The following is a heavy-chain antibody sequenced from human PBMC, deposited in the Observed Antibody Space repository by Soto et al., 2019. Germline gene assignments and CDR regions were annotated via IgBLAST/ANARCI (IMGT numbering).Heavy chain of an antibody. CDR3: ARHSYYSNPLRFDP. CDR1: GGSIRSGDYY. Sequence: SETLSLTCTVSGGSIRSGDYYWSWMRQPPGQGLQWMGYIYYTGSTYYNPSLKSRATISVDMSKNEISLTLSSVTAAETAVYYCARHSYYSNPLRFDPRGQGTPVHVSS. V-gene: IGHV4-30-4*01. J-gene: IGHJ5*02. D-gene: IGHD4-4*01. CDR2: IYYTGST.